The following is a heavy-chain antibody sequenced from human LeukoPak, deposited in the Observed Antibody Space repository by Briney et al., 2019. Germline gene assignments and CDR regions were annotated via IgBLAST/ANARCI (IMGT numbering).Heavy chain of an antibody. J-gene: IGHJ4*02. CDR3: AREFPYYCGGDCYSTVGFDY. D-gene: IGHD2-21*01. CDR2: ISAYNGNT. Sequence: ASVKVSCKASGYTFTSYGISWVRQAPGQGLEWMGWISAYNGNTNYAQKLQGRVTMTTDTSTSTAYMKLRSLRSDDTAVYYCAREFPYYCGGDCYSTVGFDYWGQGTLVTVSS. CDR1: GYTFTSYG. V-gene: IGHV1-18*01.